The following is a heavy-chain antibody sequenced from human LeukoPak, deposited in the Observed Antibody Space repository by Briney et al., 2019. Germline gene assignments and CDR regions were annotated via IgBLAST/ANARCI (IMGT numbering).Heavy chain of an antibody. CDR1: GGSFSGYY. Sequence: PSETLSLTCAVYGGSFSGYYWSWIRQPPGKGLEWIGEINHSGSTNYNPSLKSRVTISVDTSKNQFSLKLRSVTAADTAVYYCARDRQDSSSWGDFDYWGRGTLVTVSS. CDR3: ARDRQDSSSWGDFDY. V-gene: IGHV4-34*01. D-gene: IGHD6-13*01. CDR2: INHSGST. J-gene: IGHJ4*02.